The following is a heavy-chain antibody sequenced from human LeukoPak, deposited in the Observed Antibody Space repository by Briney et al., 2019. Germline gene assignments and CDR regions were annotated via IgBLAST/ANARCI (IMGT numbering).Heavy chain of an antibody. V-gene: IGHV3-23*01. Sequence: PGGSLRLSCAASGFTFSSYAMSWVRQAPGKGLEWVSAISGSGGSTYYADSVKGRFTISRDNSKNTLYLQMNSLRAEDTAVYYCAKDPFQDIVVVPAAYNWFDPWGQGTLVTVSS. CDR3: AKDPFQDIVVVPAAYNWFDP. CDR2: ISGSGGST. D-gene: IGHD2-2*01. J-gene: IGHJ5*02. CDR1: GFTFSSYA.